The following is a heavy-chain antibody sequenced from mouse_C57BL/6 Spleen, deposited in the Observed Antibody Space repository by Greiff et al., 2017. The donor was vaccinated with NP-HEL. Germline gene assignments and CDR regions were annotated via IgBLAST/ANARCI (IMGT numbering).Heavy chain of an antibody. CDR2: IDPETGGT. V-gene: IGHV1-15*01. D-gene: IGHD2-1*01. J-gene: IGHJ1*03. CDR1: GYTFTDYE. Sequence: VKLQESGAELVRPGASVTLSCKASGYTFTDYEMHWVKQTPVHGLEWIGAIDPETGGTAYNQKFKGKAILTADKSSSTAYMELRSLTSEDSAVYYCTRCDYGNPYWYFDVWGTGTTVTVSS. CDR3: TRCDYGNPYWYFDV.